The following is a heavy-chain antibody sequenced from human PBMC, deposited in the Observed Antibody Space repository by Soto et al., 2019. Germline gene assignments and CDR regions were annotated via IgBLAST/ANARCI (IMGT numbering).Heavy chain of an antibody. J-gene: IGHJ4*02. CDR3: SRAGRGYDIDY. D-gene: IGHD5-12*01. V-gene: IGHV4-30-2*01. CDR1: GGSISSGGYS. Sequence: SETLSLTCAVSGGSISSGGYSWSWIRQPPGKGLEWIGYIYHSGSTYYNPSLKSRVTISVDRSKNQFSLKLSSVTAADTAVYYCSRAGRGYDIDYRAQGTLVPVSS. CDR2: IYHSGST.